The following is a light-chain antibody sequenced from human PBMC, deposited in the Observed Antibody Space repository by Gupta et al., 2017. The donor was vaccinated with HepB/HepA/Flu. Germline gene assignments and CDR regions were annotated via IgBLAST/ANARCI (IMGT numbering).Light chain of an antibody. V-gene: IGLV1-47*01. J-gene: IGLJ3*02. CDR2: RNN. CDR1: SSNIGINS. CDR3: ATWDGSLSAWV. Sequence: QSVLTQPPSASGTPGQRVTISCSGSSSNIGINSVYWYQQLPGTAPKLLIHRNNQRPSGVPDRFSGSNSGTSASLAISGLRSEDEADYYCATWDGSLSAWVFGGGTKLTVL.